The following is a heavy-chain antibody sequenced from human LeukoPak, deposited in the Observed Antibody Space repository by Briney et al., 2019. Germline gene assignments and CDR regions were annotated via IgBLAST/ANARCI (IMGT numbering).Heavy chain of an antibody. CDR3: ARGYHGLLTGYYGYYFDY. CDR2: IDPSDSYI. CDR1: GYSFTNYW. D-gene: IGHD3-9*01. V-gene: IGHV5-10-1*01. Sequence: GESLKISCQGSGYSFTNYWINWVRQTPGKDLEWMGRIDPSDSYINYSPSFEGHVTISADKSTSTAYVQWSSLKASDTAIYYCARGYHGLLTGYYGYYFDYWGQGTLVTVSS. J-gene: IGHJ4*02.